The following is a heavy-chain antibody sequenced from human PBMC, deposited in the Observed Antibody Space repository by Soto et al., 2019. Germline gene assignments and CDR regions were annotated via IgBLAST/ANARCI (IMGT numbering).Heavy chain of an antibody. CDR3: AGDSTPIDY. Sequence: EVQLVESGGGLVQPGGSLRLSCAASGFTFSSYSMNWVRQAPGKGLEWVSYISSSSSTIYYADSVKGRFTISRDNAKNSLYLQMTSMRAEDTAVYYCAGDSTPIDYWGQGTLVTVSS. V-gene: IGHV3-48*01. CDR1: GFTFSSYS. CDR2: ISSSSSTI. J-gene: IGHJ4*02.